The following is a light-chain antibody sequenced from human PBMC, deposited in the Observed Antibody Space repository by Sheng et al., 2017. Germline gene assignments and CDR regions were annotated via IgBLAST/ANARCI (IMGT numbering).Light chain of an antibody. Sequence: DILMTQSPSILSASVGDRVTITCRASQSIGSCLAWYQQKPGKAPNLLIYRASSLKRGVPSRFSGSGYGTDFTLTITSLQPDDFATYYCQQASRFPLTFGGGTKVEIK. V-gene: IGKV1-5*03. CDR2: RAS. J-gene: IGKJ4*01. CDR3: QQASRFPLT. CDR1: QSIGSC.